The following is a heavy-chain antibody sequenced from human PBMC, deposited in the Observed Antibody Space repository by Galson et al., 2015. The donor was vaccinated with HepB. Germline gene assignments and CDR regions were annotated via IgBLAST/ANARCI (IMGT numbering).Heavy chain of an antibody. V-gene: IGHV3-11*04. CDR3: ARDHSPNYSYWSGYCGDFDS. J-gene: IGHJ4*02. D-gene: IGHD3-3*01. CDR1: GFTFSDYS. Sequence: SLRLSCAASGFTFSDYSMSWVRQAPGMGLECISYISNSGDVVYYADSLKGRFTISRDNAKNSLYLQMNSLRVEDTAVYYCARDHSPNYSYWSGYCGDFDSWGQGTLVTVSS. CDR2: ISNSGDVV.